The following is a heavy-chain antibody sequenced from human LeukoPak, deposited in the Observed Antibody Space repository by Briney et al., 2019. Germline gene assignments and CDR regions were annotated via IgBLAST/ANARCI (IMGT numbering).Heavy chain of an antibody. CDR3: ASRFYDSSGYYLPASDY. J-gene: IGHJ4*02. D-gene: IGHD3-22*01. CDR2: ISGSGGST. Sequence: GGSLRLSCAASGFTFSSYAMGWVRQTPGKGLEWVSAISGSGGSTYYADSVKGRFTISRDNSKNTLYLQMNSLRAEDTAVYYCASRFYDSSGYYLPASDYWGQGTLVTVSS. V-gene: IGHV3-23*01. CDR1: GFTFSSYA.